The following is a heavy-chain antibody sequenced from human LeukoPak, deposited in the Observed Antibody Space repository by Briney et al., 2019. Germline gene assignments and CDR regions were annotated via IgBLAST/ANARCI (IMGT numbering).Heavy chain of an antibody. J-gene: IGHJ4*02. CDR1: GCTFTSYG. V-gene: IGHV1-18*01. Sequence: EASVKVSRTASGCTFTSYGISWVRQAPGQGLEWVGWISAYNGNTNYAQKLQGRVTMTTDTSTSTAYMELRSLRSDDTAVYYCARGSSWYIDYFDYWGQGTLVTVSS. CDR3: ARGSSWYIDYFDY. CDR2: ISAYNGNT. D-gene: IGHD6-13*01.